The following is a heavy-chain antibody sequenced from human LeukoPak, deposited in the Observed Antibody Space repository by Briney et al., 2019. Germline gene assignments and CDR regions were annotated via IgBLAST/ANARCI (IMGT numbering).Heavy chain of an antibody. CDR1: GFTFSSYW. D-gene: IGHD6-19*01. CDR3: ARGGRGQTTRVAGTLEVYYYYMDV. V-gene: IGHV3-7*01. Sequence: GGSLRLSCAASGFTFSSYWMSWVRQAPGKGLEWVANIKQDGSEKYYVDSVKGRFTISRDNAKNSLYLQMNSLRAEDTAVYYCARGGRGQTTRVAGTLEVYYYYMDVWGKGTTVTVSS. J-gene: IGHJ6*03. CDR2: IKQDGSEK.